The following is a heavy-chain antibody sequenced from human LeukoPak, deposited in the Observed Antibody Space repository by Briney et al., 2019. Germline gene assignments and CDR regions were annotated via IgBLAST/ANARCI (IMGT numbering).Heavy chain of an antibody. CDR2: IHYSGNT. J-gene: IGHJ4*02. CDR3: ARGNAARRSAMAMYHFDY. D-gene: IGHD5-18*01. V-gene: IGHV4-59*08. CDR1: GGSITSDY. Sequence: SETLSLTCTVSGGSITSDYWSWIRQPPGKGLEWIGYIHYSGNTKYNPSLESRVTMSVDTSKNQFSLKVSSVTAADTAMYYCARGNAARRSAMAMYHFDYWGQGILVTVSS.